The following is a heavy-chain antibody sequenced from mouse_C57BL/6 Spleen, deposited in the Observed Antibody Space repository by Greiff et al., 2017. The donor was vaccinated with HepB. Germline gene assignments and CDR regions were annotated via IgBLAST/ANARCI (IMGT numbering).Heavy chain of an antibody. CDR3: ARFTTVVATNFDY. V-gene: IGHV1-50*01. D-gene: IGHD1-1*01. Sequence: QVQLQQPGAELVKPGASVKLSCKASGYTFTSYWMQWVKQRPGQGLEWIGEIDPSDSYTNYNQKFKGKATLTVDTSSSTAYMQLSRLTSEDSAVYYSARFTTVVATNFDYWGQGTTLTVSS. J-gene: IGHJ2*01. CDR2: IDPSDSYT. CDR1: GYTFTSYW.